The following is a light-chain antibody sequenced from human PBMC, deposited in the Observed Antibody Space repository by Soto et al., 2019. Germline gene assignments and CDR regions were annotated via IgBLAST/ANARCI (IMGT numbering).Light chain of an antibody. J-gene: IGLJ2*01. CDR1: VRDEGGYNC. CDR3: SSYAGSNNFVI. V-gene: IGLV2-8*01. Sequence: QSARTQPPSASGSPGPAVTISCTGTVRDEGGYNCVSWYQQHPGKAPKLMIYEVNKRPSGVPDRVSGSKSGNTASLTVYGLQAEDEADYYCSSYAGSNNFVIFGGGTKLTVL. CDR2: EVN.